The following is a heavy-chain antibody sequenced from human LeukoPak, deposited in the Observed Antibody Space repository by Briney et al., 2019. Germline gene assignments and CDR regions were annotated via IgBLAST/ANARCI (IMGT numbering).Heavy chain of an antibody. V-gene: IGHV1-18*01. Sequence: VASVKVSCKASGYTFTSYGISWVRQAPGQGLEWMGWISPSRGNTYYTQKVQGRVTMTTDTSTSTVYMELRSLRSDDTAVYYCARYTFDYWGQGTLVTVSS. D-gene: IGHD2-2*02. CDR3: ARYTFDY. CDR2: ISPSRGNT. CDR1: GYTFTSYG. J-gene: IGHJ4*02.